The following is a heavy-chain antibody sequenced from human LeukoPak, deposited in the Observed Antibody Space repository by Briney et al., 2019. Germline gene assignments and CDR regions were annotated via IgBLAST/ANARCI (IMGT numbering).Heavy chain of an antibody. J-gene: IGHJ4*02. V-gene: IGHV4-59*01. Sequence: SETLSLTCTVSGGSINSDYWSWVRQPPGKGLEWIGYIYYSGSSTNYNPSLKSRVTISVDTSKNQFSLKLSSVTAADTAVYYCAGATEPFPIDYWGQGTLVTVSS. CDR2: IYYSGSST. CDR3: AGATEPFPIDY. CDR1: GGSINSDY. D-gene: IGHD1-14*01.